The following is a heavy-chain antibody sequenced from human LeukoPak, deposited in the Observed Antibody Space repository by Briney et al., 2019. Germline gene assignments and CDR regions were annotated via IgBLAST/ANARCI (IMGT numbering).Heavy chain of an antibody. CDR3: AIEWFGELWPFDY. D-gene: IGHD3-10*01. CDR1: GGTFSSYA. Sequence: SVKVSCKASGGTFSSYAISWVRQAPGQGFEWMGRIIPIFGTANYAQKFQGRVTITTDESTSTAYMELSSLRSEDTAVYYCAIEWFGELWPFDYWGQGTLVTVSS. CDR2: IIPIFGTA. V-gene: IGHV1-69*05. J-gene: IGHJ4*02.